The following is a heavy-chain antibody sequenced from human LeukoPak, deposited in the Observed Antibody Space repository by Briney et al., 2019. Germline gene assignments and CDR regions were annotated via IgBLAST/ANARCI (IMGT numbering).Heavy chain of an antibody. Sequence: SETLSLTCTVSGGSINNYYWSWIRQPPGKGLEWIGYIYYSGSTNYKPSLKSRVTISVDTSKNQFSLKLSSVTAADTAVYYCARSGYRYGADALDIWGQGTMVTVSS. CDR2: IYYSGST. CDR1: GGSINNYY. CDR3: ARSGYRYGADALDI. D-gene: IGHD5-18*01. J-gene: IGHJ3*02. V-gene: IGHV4-59*01.